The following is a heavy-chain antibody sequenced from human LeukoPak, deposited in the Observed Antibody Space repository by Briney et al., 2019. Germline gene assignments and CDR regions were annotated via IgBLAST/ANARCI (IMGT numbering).Heavy chain of an antibody. CDR3: ARDLFSTSNWELDY. CDR2: INPNSGDT. J-gene: IGHJ4*02. Sequence: ASVKVSCKASGYTFTDYFMHWVRQAPGQGPEWMGRINPNSGDTNYAQNFQGRVTMTRDTSITTGYMELSSLRPDDTAVYYCARDLFSTSNWELDYWGQGTLVTVSS. D-gene: IGHD7-27*01. V-gene: IGHV1-2*06. CDR1: GYTFTDYF.